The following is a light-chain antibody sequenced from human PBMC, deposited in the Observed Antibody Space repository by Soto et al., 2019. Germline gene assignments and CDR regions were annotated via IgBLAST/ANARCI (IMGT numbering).Light chain of an antibody. J-gene: IGLJ1*01. V-gene: IGLV2-14*01. CDR3: YSYTTSSTYV. Sequence: QSALTQPASVSGSPGQSIAISCTGTSSDVGGYNYVSWYQQHPAKAPKLMIYDVSNRPSGVSNRFSGSKSGNTASLTISGLQAEDEADYYCYSYTTSSTYVFGTGTKVTVL. CDR1: SSDVGGYNY. CDR2: DVS.